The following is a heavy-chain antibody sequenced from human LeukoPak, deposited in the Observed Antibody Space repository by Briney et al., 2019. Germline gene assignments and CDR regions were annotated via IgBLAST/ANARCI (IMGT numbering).Heavy chain of an antibody. CDR3: AREGYSNYVANWFDP. V-gene: IGHV1-2*02. D-gene: IGHD4-11*01. Sequence: ASVKVSCKASGYTFTRYYMHSLRHTPRQGLQWMGWINPNSGGTNYAQKFQGRVTMTRDTSISTAYMELSRLRSDDTAVYYCAREGYSNYVANWFDPWGQGTLVTVSS. CDR1: GYTFTRYY. CDR2: INPNSGGT. J-gene: IGHJ5*02.